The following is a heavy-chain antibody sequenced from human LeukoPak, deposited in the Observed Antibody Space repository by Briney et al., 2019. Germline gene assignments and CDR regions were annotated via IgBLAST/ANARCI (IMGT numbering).Heavy chain of an antibody. CDR1: GFTFSDYY. J-gene: IGHJ6*02. D-gene: IGHD1-14*01. CDR2: ITSSGTTI. CDR3: ATGFSRPYYYGMDV. V-gene: IGHV3-11*01. Sequence: PGGSLRLSCAASGFTFSDYYMSCIRQAPGKGLEWVSSITSSGTTIYYAGSVKGRFTISRDNAKNSPYLQMNSLRAEDTAVYYCATGFSRPYYYGMDVWGQGTTVTVSS.